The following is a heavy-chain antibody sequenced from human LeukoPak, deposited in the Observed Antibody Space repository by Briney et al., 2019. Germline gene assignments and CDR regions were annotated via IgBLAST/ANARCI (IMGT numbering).Heavy chain of an antibody. CDR1: GFRVSDYY. CDR2: IRDSGEA. V-gene: IGHV3-53*05. D-gene: IGHD3-22*01. Sequence: GGSLRLSCAVSGFRVSDYYMSWVRQAPGKGLEWVGLIRDSGEAFYADFVRGRFAISRDESENTLYLQMNSLGVEDTALYYCAKDSSGRSLGIFDYWGQGTLVTVSS. J-gene: IGHJ4*02. CDR3: AKDSSGRSLGIFDY.